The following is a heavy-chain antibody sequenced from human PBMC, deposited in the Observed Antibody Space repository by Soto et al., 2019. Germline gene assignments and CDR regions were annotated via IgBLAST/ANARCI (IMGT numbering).Heavy chain of an antibody. J-gene: IGHJ3*02. V-gene: IGHV3-23*01. D-gene: IGHD2-15*01. Sequence: GGSLRLSCAASGFTFSSYAMSWVRQAPGKGLEWVSAISGSGGSTYYADSVKGRFTISRDNSKNTLYLQMNSLRAEDTAVYYCAKDRGEDIVVVVAATPGAFDIWGQGTMVTVSS. CDR1: GFTFSSYA. CDR3: AKDRGEDIVVVVAATPGAFDI. CDR2: ISGSGGST.